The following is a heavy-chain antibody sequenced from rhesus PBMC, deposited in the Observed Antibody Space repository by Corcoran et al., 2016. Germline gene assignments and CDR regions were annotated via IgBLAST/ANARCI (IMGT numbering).Heavy chain of an antibody. CDR3: ARVPNVLQYLDWLIDY. CDR1: GFTFSSYG. J-gene: IGHJ4*01. Sequence: EVQLVESGGGLVQPGGSLRLSCAASGFTFSSYGMHWVRQAPGKGLEWGTVISYDGSKKYDEDVGKDRFTIYRDKSKNIRYLQMNNLKLEDTAVYYCARVPNVLQYLDWLIDYWGQGVRVTVSS. V-gene: IGHV3-54*02. D-gene: IGHD3-3*01. CDR2: ISYDGSKK.